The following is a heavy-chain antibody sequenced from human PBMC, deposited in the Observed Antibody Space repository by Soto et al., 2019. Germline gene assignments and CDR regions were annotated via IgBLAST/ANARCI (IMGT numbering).Heavy chain of an antibody. V-gene: IGHV3-30-3*01. CDR3: ASYNWNYGLP. CDR2: ISYDRSNK. CDR1: GGSISSYH. Sequence: LSLTCTVSGGSISSYHWSWIRQTPGKGLEWVSVISYDRSNKYYADSVKGRFTISRDNSKNTLYLQMNSLRAEDTAVYYCASYNWNYGLPRGQGTLVTVSS. D-gene: IGHD1-7*01. J-gene: IGHJ5*02.